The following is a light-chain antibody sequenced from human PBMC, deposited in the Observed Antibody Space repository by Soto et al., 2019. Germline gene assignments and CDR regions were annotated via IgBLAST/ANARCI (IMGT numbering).Light chain of an antibody. CDR2: AAS. CDR1: QGISSY. J-gene: IGKJ1*01. V-gene: IGKV1-8*01. Sequence: AIRMTQSPSSFSASTGDRVTITCRASQGISSYLAWYQQKPGKAPKLLIYAASTLQSGVPSRFSGSGSGTDFTLTISCLQSEDFATYYCQQYYSYPTTFGQGNKVESK. CDR3: QQYYSYPTT.